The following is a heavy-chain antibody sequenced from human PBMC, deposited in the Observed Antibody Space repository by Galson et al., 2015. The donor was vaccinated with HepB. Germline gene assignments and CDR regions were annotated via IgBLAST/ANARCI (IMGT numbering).Heavy chain of an antibody. D-gene: IGHD1-26*01. V-gene: IGHV1-2*06. Sequence: SVKVSCKASGYTFTGYYMHWVRQAPGQGLEWMGRINPNSGGTNYAQKFQGRVTMTRDTSISTAYMELSRLRSDDTAVYYCARDFGGSQFYYYYMDVWGKGTTVTVSS. CDR3: ARDFGGSQFYYYYMDV. CDR1: GYTFTGYY. J-gene: IGHJ6*03. CDR2: INPNSGGT.